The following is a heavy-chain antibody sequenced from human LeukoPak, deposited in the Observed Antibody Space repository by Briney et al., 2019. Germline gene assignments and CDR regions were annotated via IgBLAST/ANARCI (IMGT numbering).Heavy chain of an antibody. V-gene: IGHV4-61*01. CDR3: ARVSVAGTGPNY. CDR1: GGSVSSSNYY. Sequence: LETLSLTCTVSGGSVSSSNYYWGWIRQPPGKGLEWVGFFSYNVHSDYNPSLKSRVTISVDTSKNQFSLRLSSVTAADTAIYYCARVSVAGTGPNYWGQGTQVTVSS. J-gene: IGHJ4*02. D-gene: IGHD6-13*01. CDR2: FSYNVHS.